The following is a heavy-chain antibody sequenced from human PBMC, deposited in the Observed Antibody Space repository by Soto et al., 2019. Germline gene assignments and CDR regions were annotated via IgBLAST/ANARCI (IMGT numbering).Heavy chain of an antibody. J-gene: IGHJ4*02. CDR3: AKGVTIFGLVTIPQYFDY. D-gene: IGHD3-3*01. CDR1: GFTFSNFA. CDR2: ISGSGGTT. V-gene: IGHV3-23*01. Sequence: EVQLLESGGDLVQPGESLRLSCAASGFTFSNFAMSWVRQAPGKGLEWVASISGSGGTTYYADSVKGRFTISRDNSKNTLFLQMNSLRAEDTAVYYCAKGVTIFGLVTIPQYFDYWGQGTLVTVSS.